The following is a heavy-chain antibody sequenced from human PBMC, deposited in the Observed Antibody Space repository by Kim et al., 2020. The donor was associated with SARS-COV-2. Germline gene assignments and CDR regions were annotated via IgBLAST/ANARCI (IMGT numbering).Heavy chain of an antibody. CDR2: IYYSGST. D-gene: IGHD6-13*01. Sequence: SETLSLTCTVSGGSISSSSYYWGWIRQPPGKGLEWIGSIYYSGSTYYNPSLKSRVTISVDTSKNQFSLKLSSVTAADTAVYYCASLRDSSSWYVYYYGMDVWGQGTTVTVSS. CDR3: ASLRDSSSWYVYYYGMDV. CDR1: GGSISSSSYY. J-gene: IGHJ6*02. V-gene: IGHV4-39*07.